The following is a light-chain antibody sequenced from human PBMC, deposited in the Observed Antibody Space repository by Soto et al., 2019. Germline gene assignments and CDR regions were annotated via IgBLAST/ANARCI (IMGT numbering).Light chain of an antibody. J-gene: IGLJ1*01. CDR1: SSDVGDNNY. CDR3: SSYTSSSTLSV. V-gene: IGLV2-14*01. Sequence: QSVLTQPASVSGSPGQSITISCTGTSSDVGDNNYVSWYQQHPGKAPKLMIYDVTHRPSGISNRFSGSKSANTASLTISGLQAEDEADYYCSSYTSSSTLSVFGTGTKVTVL. CDR2: DVT.